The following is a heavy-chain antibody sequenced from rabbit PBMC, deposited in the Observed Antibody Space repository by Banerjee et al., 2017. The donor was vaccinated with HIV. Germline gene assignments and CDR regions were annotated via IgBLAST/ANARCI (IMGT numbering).Heavy chain of an antibody. CDR3: ARDLAGVIGWNFGL. CDR2: INTVSVST. J-gene: IGHJ4*01. CDR1: GFSFNNYG. Sequence: QEQLEESGGDLVKPGASLTLTCTASGFSFNNYGVSWVRQAPGKGLEWIGYINTVSVSTDYASWAKGRFTISKTSSTTVTLQMTSLTAADTATYFCARDLAGVIGWNFGLWGPGTLVTVS. V-gene: IGHV1S45*01. D-gene: IGHD4-1*01.